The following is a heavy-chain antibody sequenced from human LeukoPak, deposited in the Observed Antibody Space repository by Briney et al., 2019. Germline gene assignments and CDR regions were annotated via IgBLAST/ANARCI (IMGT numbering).Heavy chain of an antibody. V-gene: IGHV3-64D*08. J-gene: IGHJ4*02. CDR2: IRSNGGST. D-gene: IGHD1-26*01. CDR3: AKAPVGATSYFDS. Sequence: PGGSLRLSCSASGFTFSSHAMHWVRQAPGKGLEYVSGIRSNGGSTYYADSVKGRFTISRDNSKNILYLQMSSLRPEDTAVYYCAKAPVGATSYFDSWGQGTLVTVSS. CDR1: GFTFSSHA.